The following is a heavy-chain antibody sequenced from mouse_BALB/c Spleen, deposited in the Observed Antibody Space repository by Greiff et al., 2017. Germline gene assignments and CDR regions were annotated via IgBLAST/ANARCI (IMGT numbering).Heavy chain of an antibody. V-gene: IGHV7-3*02. CDR2: IRNKANGYTT. Sequence: EVMLVESGGGLVQPGGSLRLSCATSGFTFTDYYMSWVRQPPGKALEWLGFIRNKANGYTTEYSASVKGRFTISRDNSQSILYLQMNTLRAEDSATDYCARDSPRYGNYDFDVWGAGTTVTVSS. J-gene: IGHJ1*01. D-gene: IGHD2-10*02. CDR1: GFTFTDYY. CDR3: ARDSPRYGNYDFDV.